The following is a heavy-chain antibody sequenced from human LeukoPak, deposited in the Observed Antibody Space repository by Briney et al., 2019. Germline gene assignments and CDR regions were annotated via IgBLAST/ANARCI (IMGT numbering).Heavy chain of an antibody. CDR1: GFTFSSYS. CDR2: ISSSSSYI. V-gene: IGHV3-21*01. J-gene: IGHJ4*02. D-gene: IGHD1-26*01. Sequence: GGSLRLSCAASGFTFSSYSMNWVRQAPGKGLEWVSSISSSSSYIYYADSVKGRFTISRDNAKNSLYLQMNSLRAEDTAVYYCARQRELLFSVRYFDYWGQGTLVTVSS. CDR3: ARQRELLFSVRYFDY.